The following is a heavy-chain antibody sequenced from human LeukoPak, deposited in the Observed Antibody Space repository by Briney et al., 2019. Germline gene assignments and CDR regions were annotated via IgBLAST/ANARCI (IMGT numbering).Heavy chain of an antibody. V-gene: IGHV3-30*04. CDR1: GFTFSSYA. CDR2: ISYDGSNK. J-gene: IGHJ4*02. Sequence: RPGRSLRFSCAASGFTFSSYAMHWVRQAPGKGLEWVAVISYDGSNKYYADSVKGRFTISRDNSKNTLYLQMNSLRAEDTAVYYCAREDGAYGSGSYPDYWGQGTLVTVSS. D-gene: IGHD3-10*01. CDR3: AREDGAYGSGSYPDY.